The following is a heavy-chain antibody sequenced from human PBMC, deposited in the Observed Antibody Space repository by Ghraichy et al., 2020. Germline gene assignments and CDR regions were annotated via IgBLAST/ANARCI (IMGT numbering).Heavy chain of an antibody. CDR1: GFTFSSYS. J-gene: IGHJ5*02. V-gene: IGHV3-48*02. D-gene: IGHD3-3*01. CDR2: ISSSSSTI. CDR3: AASSPNAYDFWSGYYNWFDP. Sequence: GGSLRLSCAASGFTFSSYSMNWVRQAPGKGLEWVSYISSSSSTIYYADSVKGRFTISRDNAKNSLYLQMNSLRDEDPAVYYWAASSPNAYDFWSGYYNWFDPWGQGTLVTVSS.